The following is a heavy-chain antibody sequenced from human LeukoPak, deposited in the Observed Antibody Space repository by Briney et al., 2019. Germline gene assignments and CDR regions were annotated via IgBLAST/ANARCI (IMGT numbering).Heavy chain of an antibody. J-gene: IGHJ5*02. CDR3: ARATPYSSSWYLWFDP. V-gene: IGHV4-39*07. Sequence: SETLSLTCNVSGGSITSTTHYWNWIRQPPGKGLECIGSLFYSGNTYYNPSLKSRVTISVDTSKNQFSLKLSSVTAADTAVYYCARATPYSSSWYLWFDPWGQGTLVTVSS. CDR2: LFYSGNT. D-gene: IGHD6-13*01. CDR1: GGSITSTTHY.